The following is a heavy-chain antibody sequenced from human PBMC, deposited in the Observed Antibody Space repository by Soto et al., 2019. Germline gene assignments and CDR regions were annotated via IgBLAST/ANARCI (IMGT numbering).Heavy chain of an antibody. J-gene: IGHJ6*02. V-gene: IGHV1-69*13. Sequence: SVKVSCKASGGTFSSYSISWVRQAPGQGLGWMGGIIPIFGTANYAQKFQGRVTITADESTSTAYMELSSLRSEDTAVYYCARDPYYYDSSGYYLIAPYYYYGMDVWGQGTTVTVSS. D-gene: IGHD3-22*01. CDR2: IIPIFGTA. CDR1: GGTFSSYS. CDR3: ARDPYYYDSSGYYLIAPYYYYGMDV.